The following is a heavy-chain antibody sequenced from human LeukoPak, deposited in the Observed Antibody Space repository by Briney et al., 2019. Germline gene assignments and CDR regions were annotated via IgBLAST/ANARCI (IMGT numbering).Heavy chain of an antibody. CDR3: ARRVLSSGWPHFDY. CDR1: GYRFTSYW. CDR2: IYPGDSDT. J-gene: IGHJ4*02. V-gene: IGHV5-51*01. Sequence: GESLKISCKASGYRFTSYWIGWVRQMPGKGLEWMGIIYPGDSDTRYSPSFQGQVTISADKSISTAYLQWSSLKASDTAMYYCARRVLSSGWPHFDYWGQGTLVTVSS. D-gene: IGHD6-19*01.